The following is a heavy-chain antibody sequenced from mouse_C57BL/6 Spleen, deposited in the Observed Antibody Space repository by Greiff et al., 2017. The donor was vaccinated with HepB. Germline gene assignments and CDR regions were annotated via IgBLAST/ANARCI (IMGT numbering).Heavy chain of an antibody. D-gene: IGHD2-4*01. J-gene: IGHJ2*01. CDR1: GYTFTSYG. CDR3: ARVHYDYDGGYYFDY. V-gene: IGHV1-81*01. CDR2: IYPRSGNT. Sequence: VKLQESGAELARPGASVKLSCKASGYTFTSYGISWVKQRTGQGLEWIGEIYPRSGNTYYNEKFKGKATLTADKSSSTAYMELRSLTSEDSAVYFCARVHYDYDGGYYFDYWGQGTTLTVSS.